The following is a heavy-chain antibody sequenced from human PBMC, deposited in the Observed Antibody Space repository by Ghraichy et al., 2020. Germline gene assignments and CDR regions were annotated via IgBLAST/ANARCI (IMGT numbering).Heavy chain of an antibody. CDR1: GFSLSNARMG. CDR3: ARTLTHEYGKYVYYFDY. Sequence: SGPTLVKPTETLTLTCTVSGFSLSNARMGVSWIRQPPGKALEWLAHIFSNDEKSYSTSLKTRLTISRDISKSQVVLTVTNMDPVDTATYYCARTLTHEYGKYVYYFDYWGQGTLVTVSS. J-gene: IGHJ4*02. CDR2: IFSNDEK. D-gene: IGHD4-17*01. V-gene: IGHV2-26*02.